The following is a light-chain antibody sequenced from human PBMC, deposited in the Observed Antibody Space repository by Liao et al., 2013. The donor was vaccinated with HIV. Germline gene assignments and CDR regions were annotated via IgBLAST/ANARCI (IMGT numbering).Light chain of an antibody. CDR2: YES. Sequence: SFVLTQPPSVSEAPGKTARITCGGDNIGSKSVHWYQQKPGQAPVLVIYYESDRPSGIPERFSGSNSGNTATLTISRVEAGDEADYYCQVWDSSSDSGVFGTGTKVTVL. CDR1: NIGSKS. V-gene: IGLV3-21*04. CDR3: QVWDSSSDSGV. J-gene: IGLJ1*01.